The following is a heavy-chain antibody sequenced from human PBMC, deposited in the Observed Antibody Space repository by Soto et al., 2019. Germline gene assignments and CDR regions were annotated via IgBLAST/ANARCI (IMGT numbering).Heavy chain of an antibody. CDR1: GYKFTSYA. CDR2: INAGNGNT. CDR3: AKGGRYLERSFEY. V-gene: IGHV1-3*01. Sequence: QVQLVQSGADVKKPGASVKVSCKTSGYKFTSYAMHWVRQAPGQRLEWMGWINAGNGNTEYSQKFQGRVTITRDTSASIANMELSSLRSEDTAVYYCAKGGRYLERSFEYWGRGTLVTVSS. D-gene: IGHD3-3*01. J-gene: IGHJ4*02.